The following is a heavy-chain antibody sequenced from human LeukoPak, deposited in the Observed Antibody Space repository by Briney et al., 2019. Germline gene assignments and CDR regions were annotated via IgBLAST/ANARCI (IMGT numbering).Heavy chain of an antibody. Sequence: ASVKVSCKASGYTFTVYYMHWVRQAPGQGLEWMGWINPNSGGTNYAQKFQGRVTMTRDTSISTAYMELSRLRSDDTAVYYCARAVYSSSWYDYWGQGTLVTVSS. CDR3: ARAVYSSSWYDY. CDR1: GYTFTVYY. CDR2: INPNSGGT. D-gene: IGHD6-13*01. J-gene: IGHJ4*02. V-gene: IGHV1-2*02.